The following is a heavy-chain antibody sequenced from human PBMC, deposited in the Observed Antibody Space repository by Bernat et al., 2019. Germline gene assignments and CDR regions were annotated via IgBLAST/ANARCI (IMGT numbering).Heavy chain of an antibody. D-gene: IGHD3-22*01. CDR2: IWYDGSNK. CDR3: ARGRYYYDSSGYYSLLDY. CDR1: GFTFSSYG. V-gene: IGHV3-33*01. J-gene: IGHJ4*02. Sequence: QVQLVESGGGVVQPGRSLRLSCAASGFTFSSYGMHWVRQAPGKGLEWVAVIWYDGSNKYYADSVKGRFTISRDNSKNMLYLQMNSLRAEDTAVYYCARGRYYYDSSGYYSLLDYWGQGTLVTVSS.